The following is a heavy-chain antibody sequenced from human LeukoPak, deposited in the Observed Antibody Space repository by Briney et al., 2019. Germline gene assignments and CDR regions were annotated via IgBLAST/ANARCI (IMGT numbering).Heavy chain of an antibody. CDR3: ARAWGYCSSTSCSRNNWFDP. V-gene: IGHV1-2*02. Sequence: ASVKVSCKASGYTFTGYYMHWVRQAPGQGLEWMGWINPNSGGTNYAQKFQGRVTMTRDTSISTAYMELSRLRSDDTAVYYCARAWGYCSSTSCSRNNWFDPWAREPWSPSPQ. CDR2: INPNSGGT. J-gene: IGHJ5*02. D-gene: IGHD2-2*01. CDR1: GYTFTGYY.